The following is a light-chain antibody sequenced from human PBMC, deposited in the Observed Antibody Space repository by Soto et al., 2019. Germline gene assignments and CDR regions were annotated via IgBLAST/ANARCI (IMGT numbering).Light chain of an antibody. J-gene: IGKJ5*01. CDR2: WAS. Sequence: DIVMTQSPDSLAVSLGERATINCKSSQSVLYSSNNKNYLAWYKQKPGQPPKLLISWASTRESGVTDRFSGSGSGTNFTLTISSLQAEDVAVYYCQQYYSTLITFGQGTRLEIK. CDR1: QSVLYSSNNKNY. CDR3: QQYYSTLIT. V-gene: IGKV4-1*01.